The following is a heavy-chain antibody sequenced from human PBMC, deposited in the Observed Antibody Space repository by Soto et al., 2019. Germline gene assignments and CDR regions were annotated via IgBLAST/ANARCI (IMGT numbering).Heavy chain of an antibody. CDR2: INPSGGST. J-gene: IGHJ4*02. CDR1: GYIFTNHY. CDR3: ARADYYDSSGFYYDY. D-gene: IGHD3-22*01. Sequence: QVQLVQSGPEVKKPGASVKVSCKASGYIFTNHYIHWVRQPPGQGLEWMGIINPSGGSTNYLQKFQGRVTMTRDTSTSTVYMELSSLRSEDTAVYFCARADYYDSSGFYYDYWGQGTLVTVSS. V-gene: IGHV1-46*01.